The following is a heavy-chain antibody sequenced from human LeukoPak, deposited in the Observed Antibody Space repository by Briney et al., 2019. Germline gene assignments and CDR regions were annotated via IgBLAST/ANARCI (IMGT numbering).Heavy chain of an antibody. CDR3: ARDPYYYESSGYFFGAFDI. CDR2: ISSSSNYI. CDR1: GFTFSNYS. D-gene: IGHD3-22*01. Sequence: PGGSLRLSCAVSGFTFSNYSMNWVRQAPGKGLDWVSSISSSSNYIYYADSVKGRFTISRDNAKNSLYLQMNSLRAEDTAVYYCARDPYYYESSGYFFGAFDIWGQGTMVTVSS. V-gene: IGHV3-21*01. J-gene: IGHJ3*02.